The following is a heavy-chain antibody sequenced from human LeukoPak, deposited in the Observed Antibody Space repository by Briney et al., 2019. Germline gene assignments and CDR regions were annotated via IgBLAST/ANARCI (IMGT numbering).Heavy chain of an antibody. J-gene: IGHJ4*02. V-gene: IGHV4-39*07. D-gene: IGHD3-22*01. CDR2: IYYSGST. CDR1: GGSISSSTYY. CDR3: ASDSSGYYYSQVDY. Sequence: SETLSLTCTVSGGSISSSTYYWGWIRQPPGKGLEWIGSIYYSGSTYYNPSLKSRVTISVDTSKNQFSLKLSSVTAADTAVYYCASDSSGYYYSQVDYWGQGTLVTVSS.